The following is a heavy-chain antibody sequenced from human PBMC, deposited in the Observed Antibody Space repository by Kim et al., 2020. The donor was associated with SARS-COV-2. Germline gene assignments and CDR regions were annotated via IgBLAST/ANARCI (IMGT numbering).Heavy chain of an antibody. V-gene: IGHV1-69*13. CDR2: IIPIFGTA. Sequence: SVKVSCKASGGTFSSYAISWVRQAPGQGLEWMGGIIPIFGTANYAQKFQGRVTITADEPTGTAYMELSSLSSEDTAVYYCARGGREGGTHFDYWGQGTLVTVSS. CDR3: ARGGREGGTHFDY. J-gene: IGHJ4*02. D-gene: IGHD1-26*01. CDR1: GGTFSSYA.